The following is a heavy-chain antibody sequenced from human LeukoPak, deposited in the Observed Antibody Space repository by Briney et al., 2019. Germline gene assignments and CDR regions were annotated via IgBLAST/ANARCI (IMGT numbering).Heavy chain of an antibody. V-gene: IGHV4-39*07. D-gene: IGHD2-8*01. CDR1: GGSISSSSYY. CDR3: ARSWAGMYYPFYYFDY. CDR2: IDHSGNT. J-gene: IGHJ4*02. Sequence: SETLSLTCTVSGGSISSSSYYWGWIRQPPGKGLEWIGEIDHSGNTNYNPSLKGRLTISVDTSKSQFSLRLSSVTAADTAVYYCARSWAGMYYPFYYFDYWGQGSLVTVSS.